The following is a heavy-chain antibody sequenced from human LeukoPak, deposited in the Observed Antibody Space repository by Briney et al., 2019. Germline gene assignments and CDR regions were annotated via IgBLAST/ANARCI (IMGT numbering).Heavy chain of an antibody. CDR3: AKLLYSSSPGDY. D-gene: IGHD6-6*01. V-gene: IGHV3-23*01. CDR1: GFTFSSYS. CDR2: ISGSGGST. J-gene: IGHJ4*02. Sequence: GGSLRLSCAASGFTFSSYSMNWVRQAPGKGLEWVSAISGSGGSTYYADSVKGRFTISRDNSKNTLYLQMNSLRAEDTAVYYCAKLLYSSSPGDYWGQGTLVTVSS.